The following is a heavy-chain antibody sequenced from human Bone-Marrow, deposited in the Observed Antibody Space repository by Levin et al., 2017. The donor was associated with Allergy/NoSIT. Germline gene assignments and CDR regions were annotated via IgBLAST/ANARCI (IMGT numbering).Heavy chain of an antibody. CDR1: GGTFSSYA. D-gene: IGHD2-2*01. V-gene: IGHV1-69*04. CDR2: IIPILGIA. Sequence: GASVKVSCKASGGTFSSYAISWVRQAPGQGLEWMGRIIPILGIANYAQKFQGRVTITADKSTSTAYMELSSLRSEDTAVYYCARDLGGVVVPAAMLLNAFDIWGQGTMVTVSS. CDR3: ARDLGGVVVPAAMLLNAFDI. J-gene: IGHJ3*02.